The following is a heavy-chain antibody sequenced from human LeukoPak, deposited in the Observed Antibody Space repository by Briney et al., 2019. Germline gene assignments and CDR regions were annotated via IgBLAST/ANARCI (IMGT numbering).Heavy chain of an antibody. D-gene: IGHD3-3*01. CDR3: ARDFRDYDFWSGYLVNYYYYYYMDV. V-gene: IGHV3-20*04. CDR2: INWNGGST. Sequence: RAGGSLRLSCAASGFTFDDYGMSWVRQAPGKGLEWVSGINWNGGSTGYADSVKGRFTVSRDNAKNSLYLQMNSLRAEDTALYYCARDFRDYDFWSGYLVNYYYYYYMDVWGKGTTVTVSS. J-gene: IGHJ6*03. CDR1: GFTFDDYG.